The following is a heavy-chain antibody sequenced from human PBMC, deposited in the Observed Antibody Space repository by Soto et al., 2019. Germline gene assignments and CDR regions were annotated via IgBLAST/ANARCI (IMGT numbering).Heavy chain of an antibody. D-gene: IGHD2-8*01. J-gene: IGHJ6*02. Sequence: QVQLVESGGGVVQPGTSLRLSCEASGFTFNSFGMHWVRQAPCKGLEWVAVIWHDGTNKYYVDSVKGRFTISRDNSKDTLYLQMNNLRAEDTAVYYCARTGLQIVQATSYYYGLDVWGQGTTVTVSS. CDR1: GFTFNSFG. CDR3: ARTGLQIVQATSYYYGLDV. V-gene: IGHV3-33*01. CDR2: IWHDGTNK.